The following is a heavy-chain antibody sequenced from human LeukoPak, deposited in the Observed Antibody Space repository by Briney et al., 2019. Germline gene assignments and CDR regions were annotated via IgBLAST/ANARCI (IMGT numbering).Heavy chain of an antibody. CDR2: ISAYNGNT. J-gene: IGHJ5*02. Sequence: ASVKVSCKASGYTFTRYGITWVRQAPGQGLEWMGWISAYNGNTNYAQKFQGRVAMTTDTSTSTAYMELRSLRSDDTAVYYCARVDYYDSHAFDPWGQGTLVTVSS. D-gene: IGHD3-22*01. CDR3: ARVDYYDSHAFDP. V-gene: IGHV1-18*01. CDR1: GYTFTRYG.